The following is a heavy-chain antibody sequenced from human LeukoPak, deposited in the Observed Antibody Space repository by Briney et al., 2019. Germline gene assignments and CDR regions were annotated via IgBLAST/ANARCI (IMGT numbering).Heavy chain of an antibody. CDR2: VSTNGGAT. D-gene: IGHD3-3*01. CDR3: ARGGVTIFGVVPDV. Sequence: PGGSLRLSCAASGFTFSNYAMHWVRQAPGKGLEYVSAVSTNGGATHYANSVKGRFTISRDNSKNMLWLQMGSLRAEDMAVYYCARGGVTIFGVVPDVWGQGTTVTVSS. CDR1: GFTFSNYA. V-gene: IGHV3-64*01. J-gene: IGHJ6*02.